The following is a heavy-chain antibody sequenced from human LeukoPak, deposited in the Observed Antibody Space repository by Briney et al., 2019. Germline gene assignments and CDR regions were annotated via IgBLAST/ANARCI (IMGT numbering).Heavy chain of an antibody. V-gene: IGHV3-48*04. Sequence: PGGSLRLSCAASGFTFSSYSMNWVRQAPGKGLEWVSYISSSSSTIYYADSVNGRFTISRDNAKNSLYLQMNSLRAEDTAVYYCARSGLFYDILTGPADYWGQGTLVTVSS. CDR3: ARSGLFYDILTGPADY. CDR1: GFTFSSYS. J-gene: IGHJ4*02. CDR2: ISSSSSTI. D-gene: IGHD3-9*01.